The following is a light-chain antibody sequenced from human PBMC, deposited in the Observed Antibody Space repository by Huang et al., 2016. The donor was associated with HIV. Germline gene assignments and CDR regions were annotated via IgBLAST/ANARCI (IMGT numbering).Light chain of an antibody. CDR1: QSVSSI. V-gene: IGKV3-15*01. J-gene: IGKJ1*01. Sequence: EIVMTQSPVTVSVSPGERTTLSCRASQSVSSILAWYQQKPGQAPRLLIYGASTRATGIPARVSGSGSGKEFTLTISSLQSEDFAVYYCQQLVGDWTFGHGTKLDIK. CDR3: QQLVGDWT. CDR2: GAS.